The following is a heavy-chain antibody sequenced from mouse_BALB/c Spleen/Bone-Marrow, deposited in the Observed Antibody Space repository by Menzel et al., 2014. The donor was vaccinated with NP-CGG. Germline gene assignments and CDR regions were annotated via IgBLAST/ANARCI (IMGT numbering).Heavy chain of an antibody. CDR3: SLLGDY. CDR1: GYTFTRYY. V-gene: IGHV1S81*02. D-gene: IGHD3-3*01. J-gene: IGHJ2*01. Sequence: QVQLKESGAELVKPGASVKLSCKASGYTFTRYYIYWVKQRPGQGLEWIGGINPTTGGTHLNERFKTKATLTVDKSSSTTYMQLRGQTAEGSAVYYCSLLGDYWGQGTPLTVSS. CDR2: INPTTGGT.